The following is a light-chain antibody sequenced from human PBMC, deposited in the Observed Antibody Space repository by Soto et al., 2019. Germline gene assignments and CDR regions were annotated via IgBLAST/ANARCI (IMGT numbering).Light chain of an antibody. CDR2: GAS. Sequence: EIVLTQSPGTLSLSPGERATLSCRASQSVSISQLAWYQQKPGQAPRLLIYGASSRATGIPDRFSGSGSGTDFTLTISGLEPEDFAVYYCQQYGSSPLTFGGGTKMEIK. CDR1: QSVSISQ. J-gene: IGKJ4*01. CDR3: QQYGSSPLT. V-gene: IGKV3-20*01.